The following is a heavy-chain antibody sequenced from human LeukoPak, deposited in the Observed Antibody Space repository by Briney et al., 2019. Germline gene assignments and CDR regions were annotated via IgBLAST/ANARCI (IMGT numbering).Heavy chain of an antibody. Sequence: GGSLRLSCAASGFTFSSYWMSWVRQAPGKGLEGVANIKQDGSEKYYVDSVKGRFTISRDNAKNSLYLQMNSLRAEDTAVYYCARRYGSGRAESTWSHWGQGTLVTVSS. J-gene: IGHJ4*02. D-gene: IGHD3-10*01. CDR2: IKQDGSEK. CDR1: GFTFSSYW. V-gene: IGHV3-7*01. CDR3: ARRYGSGRAESTWSH.